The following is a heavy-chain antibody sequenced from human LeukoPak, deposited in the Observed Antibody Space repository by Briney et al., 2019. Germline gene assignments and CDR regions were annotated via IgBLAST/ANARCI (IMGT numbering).Heavy chain of an antibody. CDR2: INHSGST. V-gene: IGHV4-34*01. CDR1: GGSFSGYY. J-gene: IGHJ4*02. CDR3: ARLAPAGY. Sequence: SETLSLTCAVYGGSFSGYYWSWIRQPPGKGLEWIGEINHSGSTNYNPSLKSRVTISVDTSKNQFSLKLSSVTAADTAVYYCARLAPAGYWGQGTLVTVSS.